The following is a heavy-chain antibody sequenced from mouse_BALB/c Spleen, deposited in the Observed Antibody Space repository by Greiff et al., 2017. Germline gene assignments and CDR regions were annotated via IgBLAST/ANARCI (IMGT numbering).Heavy chain of an antibody. D-gene: IGHD1-2*01. V-gene: IGHV5-4*02. CDR1: GFTFSDYY. CDR3: ARGRGDYYGWVDY. CDR2: ISDGGSYT. Sequence: EVQGVESGGGLVKPGGSLKLSCAASGFTFSDYYMYWVRQTPEKRLEWVATISDGGSYTYYPDSVKGRFTISRDNAKNNLYLQMSSLKSEDTAMYYCARGRGDYYGWVDYWGQGTTLTVSS. J-gene: IGHJ2*01.